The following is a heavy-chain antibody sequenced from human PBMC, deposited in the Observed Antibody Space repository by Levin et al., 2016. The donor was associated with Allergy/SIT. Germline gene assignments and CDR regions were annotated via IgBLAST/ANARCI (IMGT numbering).Heavy chain of an antibody. Sequence: SGPTLVKPTQTLTLTCSFSGFSLTSTGMCVSWIRQSPGKALEWLARIDWDDDKSYNRSLRTGLTISKGTSENQVVLTMTNVDPLDTATYYCARSNSPLYYYGLDVWGQGTTVTVSS. CDR2: IDWDDDK. CDR3: ARSNSPLYYYGLDV. D-gene: IGHD2-8*01. V-gene: IGHV2-70*11. J-gene: IGHJ6*02. CDR1: GFSLTSTGMC.